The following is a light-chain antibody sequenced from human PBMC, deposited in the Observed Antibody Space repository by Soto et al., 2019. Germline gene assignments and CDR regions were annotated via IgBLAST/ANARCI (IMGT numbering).Light chain of an antibody. CDR2: EVN. CDR1: SSDVGGYTY. Sequence: SVLAQPPSASGSPGHSVTISCTGTSSDVGGYTYVSWYQQHPGKAPKLVIFEVNKRPSGVPDRFSGSKSGNTASLTVSGLRTEDEADYYCSSYAGRNNFVFGTGTKVTVL. V-gene: IGLV2-8*01. J-gene: IGLJ1*01. CDR3: SSYAGRNNFV.